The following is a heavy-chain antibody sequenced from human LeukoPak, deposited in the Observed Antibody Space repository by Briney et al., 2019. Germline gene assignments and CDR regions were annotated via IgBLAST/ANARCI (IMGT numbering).Heavy chain of an antibody. D-gene: IGHD2-15*01. CDR2: IYYSGST. CDR1: GGSISSYY. Sequence: SETLSLTCTVSGGSISSYYWGWIRQPPGKGLEWIGYIYYSGSTNYNPSLKSRVTISVDTSKNQFSLKLSSVTAADTAVYYCARAYCSGGSCYYFDYWGQGTLVTVSS. CDR3: ARAYCSGGSCYYFDY. V-gene: IGHV4-59*01. J-gene: IGHJ4*02.